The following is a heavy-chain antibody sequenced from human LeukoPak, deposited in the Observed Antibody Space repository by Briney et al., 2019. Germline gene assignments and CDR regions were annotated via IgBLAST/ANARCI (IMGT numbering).Heavy chain of an antibody. D-gene: IGHD3-3*01. J-gene: IGHJ4*02. V-gene: IGHV3-23*01. Sequence: PGGSLRLSCAASGSTFSSYAMSWVRQAPGKGLEWVSAISGSGGSTYYADSVKGRFTISRDNSKNTLYLQMNSLRAEDTAVYYCANDDFWSGYPDYWGQGTLVTVSS. CDR1: GSTFSSYA. CDR2: ISGSGGST. CDR3: ANDDFWSGYPDY.